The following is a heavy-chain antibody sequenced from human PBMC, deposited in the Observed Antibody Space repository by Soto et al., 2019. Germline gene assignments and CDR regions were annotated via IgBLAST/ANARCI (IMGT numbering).Heavy chain of an antibody. D-gene: IGHD6-6*01. CDR3: DTSSIAARSDY. Sequence: QVQLVQSGAEVKKPGASVKVSCKASGYTFTSYYMHWVRQAPGQGLEWMGIINPSGGSTSYAQKFQGRVTMNRDTSTSTVYMELSSLRSEDTAVYYCDTSSIAARSDYWGQGTLVTVSS. CDR1: GYTFTSYY. V-gene: IGHV1-46*01. J-gene: IGHJ4*02. CDR2: INPSGGST.